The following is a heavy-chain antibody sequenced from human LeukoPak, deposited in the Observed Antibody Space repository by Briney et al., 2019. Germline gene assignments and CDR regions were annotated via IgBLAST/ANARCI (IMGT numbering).Heavy chain of an antibody. CDR2: IYYSGTT. D-gene: IGHD2-2*01. J-gene: IGHJ3*02. CDR1: GGSISSYY. Sequence: SETLSLTCTVSGGSISSYYWSWIRQPPGKGLEWIGYIYYSGTTKYNPSLRSRVTISVDTSKNQFSLKLNSVTAADTAVYYCARGQSSLGAFDIWGQGTMVTVSS. CDR3: ARGQSSLGAFDI. V-gene: IGHV4-59*01.